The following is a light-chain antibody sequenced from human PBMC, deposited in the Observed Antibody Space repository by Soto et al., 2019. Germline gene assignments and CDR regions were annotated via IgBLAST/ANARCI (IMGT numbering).Light chain of an antibody. CDR1: QSVTSSY. CDR3: QQYGGSSWT. V-gene: IGKV3-20*01. CDR2: GAS. Sequence: EIVLTQSPGTLSLSPGERATLSCRASQSVTSSYLAWYQQKPGQAPRLLISGASGRATGIPDRFSGSGSGTDFTLTISRLEPEDFAVYYCQQYGGSSWTFGQGTKVDIK. J-gene: IGKJ1*01.